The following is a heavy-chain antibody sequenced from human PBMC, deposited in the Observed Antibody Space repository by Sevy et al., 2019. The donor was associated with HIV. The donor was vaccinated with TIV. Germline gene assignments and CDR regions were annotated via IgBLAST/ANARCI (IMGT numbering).Heavy chain of an antibody. CDR1: GFTFSTYT. V-gene: IGHV3-21*01. D-gene: IGHD4-4*01. J-gene: IGHJ6*02. Sequence: GGSLRLSCAASGFTFSTYTMNWVRQAPGKGLEWVSSISSLSNYIYYEDSVRGRFTISRDNAKNSVYLQMNSLRAEDTAVYYCARDYSNSWYGMDVWGQGTTVTVSS. CDR2: ISSLSNYI. CDR3: ARDYSNSWYGMDV.